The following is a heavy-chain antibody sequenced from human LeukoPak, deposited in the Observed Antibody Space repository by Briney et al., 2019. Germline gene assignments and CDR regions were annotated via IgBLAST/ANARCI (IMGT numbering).Heavy chain of an antibody. J-gene: IGHJ5*02. CDR3: ARGGIAVAGTLFDP. CDR1: GGSFSGYY. CDR2: INHSGST. Sequence: PSETLSLTCAVYGGSFSGYYRSWIRQPPGKGLEWIGEINHSGSTNYNPSLKSRVTISVDTSKNQFSLKLSSVTAADTAVYYCARGGIAVAGTLFDPWGQGTLVTVSS. D-gene: IGHD6-19*01. V-gene: IGHV4-34*01.